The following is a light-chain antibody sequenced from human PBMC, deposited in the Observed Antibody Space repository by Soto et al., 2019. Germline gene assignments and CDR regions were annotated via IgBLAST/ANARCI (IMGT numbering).Light chain of an antibody. J-gene: IGKJ1*01. CDR1: QSVSNNY. V-gene: IGKV3D-20*01. CDR2: DAS. Sequence: EIVLTQSPATLSLSPGDRATLSCGASQSVSNNYLAWYQHKPGLAPRVLIYDASSRAAGIPDRFSGSGSGTDFTLTISRLEPEDFAVYYCQQHGSSPWTFGQGTKVETK. CDR3: QQHGSSPWT.